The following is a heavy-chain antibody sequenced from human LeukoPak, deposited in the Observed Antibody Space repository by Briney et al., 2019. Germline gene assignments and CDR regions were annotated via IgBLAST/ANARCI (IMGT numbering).Heavy chain of an antibody. CDR2: IYHSGST. V-gene: IGHV4-4*02. CDR1: GDSISSGNW. D-gene: IGHD3-3*02. J-gene: IGHJ4*02. Sequence: ASETLSLTCAVSGDSISSGNWWSWVRQPPAKGLEWIGEIYHSGSTNYNPSLKSRVTISVDKSKNQFSLKLSSVTAADAAVYYCARGHVALGETYYFDYWGQGTLVTVSS. CDR3: ARGHVALGETYYFDY.